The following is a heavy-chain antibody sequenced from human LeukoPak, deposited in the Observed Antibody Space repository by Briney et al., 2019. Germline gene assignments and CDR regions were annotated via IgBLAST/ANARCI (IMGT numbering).Heavy chain of an antibody. D-gene: IGHD3-3*01. Sequence: ASVKVSCXVSGYTLTELSMHWVRQAHGKGLEWMVGFDPEDGETIYAQKFQGRVTMTEDTSTDTAYMWLSSLRSEDTAVYYCATRSSTGFLEWWSQGTLVTVSS. J-gene: IGHJ4*02. CDR2: FDPEDGET. CDR1: GYTLTELS. V-gene: IGHV1-24*01. CDR3: ATRSSTGFLEW.